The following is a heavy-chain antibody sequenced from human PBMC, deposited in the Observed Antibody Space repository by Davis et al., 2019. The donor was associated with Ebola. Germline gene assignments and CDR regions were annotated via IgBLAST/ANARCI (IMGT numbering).Heavy chain of an antibody. J-gene: IGHJ6*04. D-gene: IGHD3-10*01. CDR1: GFTFSTYS. Sequence: GESLKISCAASGFTFSTYSMSWVRQAPGKGLEWVPSISSDSDYIYYADSAKGRFTISSDNSKNSLYLQMNSLRAEDTAVYYCAREELLWFGELFIRYGMDVWGKGTTVTVSS. CDR3: AREELLWFGELFIRYGMDV. V-gene: IGHV3-21*01. CDR2: ISSDSDYI.